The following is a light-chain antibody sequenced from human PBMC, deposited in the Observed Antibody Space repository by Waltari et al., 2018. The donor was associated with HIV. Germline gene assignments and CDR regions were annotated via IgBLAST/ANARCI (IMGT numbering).Light chain of an antibody. J-gene: IGKJ1*01. CDR3: QQYNKWPPT. CDR2: GAS. CDR1: ETINND. Sequence: EIVMTQSQATLSVSPGERATPSCRASETINNDLAWYQQKPGQAPRLLIHGASTRAAGIPARFSGSGSGTEFSLTNNYVQSEDFALYYCQQYNKWPPTFGQGTKVEIK. V-gene: IGKV3D-15*01.